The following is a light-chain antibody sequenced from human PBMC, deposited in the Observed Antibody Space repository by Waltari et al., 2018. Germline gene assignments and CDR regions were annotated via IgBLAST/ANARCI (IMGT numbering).Light chain of an antibody. J-gene: IGKJ4*01. CDR1: QDISSF. Sequence: IQLTQSPSSLSASVGDRVTIPCRPSQDISSFLNWYQQTPGKAPQLLIYTASNLQAGVPSRFSGSGSGSDFTLTISSLHPEDFGTYYCQQSDSLPLTFAGGTTVEI. V-gene: IGKV1-39*01. CDR2: TAS. CDR3: QQSDSLPLT.